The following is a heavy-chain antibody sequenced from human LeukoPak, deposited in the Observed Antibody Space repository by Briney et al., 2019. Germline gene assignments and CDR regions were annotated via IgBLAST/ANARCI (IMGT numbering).Heavy chain of an antibody. D-gene: IGHD2-2*01. CDR2: TNYRSNWYN. V-gene: IGHV6-1*01. CDR3: ARGRYCSSTSCYHWFDP. J-gene: IGHJ5*02. CDR1: GDSVSSNSAA. Sequence: SQTLSLTSAISGDSVSSNSAAWNWIRQSPSRGLEWVGRTNYRSNWYNDYAVSVKSRITINPDTSKNQFSLQLNSVTPEDTAVYYCARGRYCSSTSCYHWFDPWGQGTLVTVSS.